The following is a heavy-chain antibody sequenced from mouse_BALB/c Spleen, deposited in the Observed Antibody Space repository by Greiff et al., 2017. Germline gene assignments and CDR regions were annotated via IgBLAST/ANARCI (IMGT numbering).Heavy chain of an antibody. V-gene: IGHV1S81*02. D-gene: IGHD1-2*01. J-gene: IGHJ4*01. CDR1: GYTFTSYW. CDR3: ARTAASGRAMDY. CDR2: INPSNGRT. Sequence: QVQLQQPGAELVKPGASVKLSCKASGYTFTSYWMHWVKQRPGQGLEWIGEINPSNGRTNYNEKFKSKATLTVDKSSSTAYMQLSSLTSEDSAVYYCARTAASGRAMDYWGQGTSVTVSS.